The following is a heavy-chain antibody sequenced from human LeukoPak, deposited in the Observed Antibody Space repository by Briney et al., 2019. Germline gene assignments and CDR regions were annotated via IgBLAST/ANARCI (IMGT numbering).Heavy chain of an antibody. D-gene: IGHD6-13*01. J-gene: IGHJ4*02. V-gene: IGHV3-13*01. CDR2: IGTAGDT. CDR3: AGGNRVAAAGTIDY. Sequence: PGGSLRLSCAASGFTFSSYDMHWVRQATGKGLEWVSAIGTAGDTYYPGSVKGRFTISRENAKNSLYLQMNSLRAGDTAVYYCAGGNRVAAAGTIDYWGQGTLVTVSS. CDR1: GFTFSSYD.